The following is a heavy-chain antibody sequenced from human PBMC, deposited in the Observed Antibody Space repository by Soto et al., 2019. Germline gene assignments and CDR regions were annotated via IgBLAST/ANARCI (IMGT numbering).Heavy chain of an antibody. CDR3: VLEALTGYDAFDI. V-gene: IGHV1-24*01. D-gene: IGHD1-20*01. CDR1: GYTLTELS. CDR2: FDTEDGET. Sequence: ASVKVSCKVSGYTLTELSMHWVRQAPGKGLEWMGGFDTEDGETIYAQKFQGRVTMTEDTSTDTAYMELSSLRSEDTAVYYCVLEALTGYDAFDIWGQGTMVTVSS. J-gene: IGHJ3*02.